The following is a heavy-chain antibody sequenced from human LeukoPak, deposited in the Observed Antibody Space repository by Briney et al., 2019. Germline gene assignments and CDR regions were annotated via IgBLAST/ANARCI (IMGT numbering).Heavy chain of an antibody. D-gene: IGHD6-19*01. CDR2: INADGSTT. CDR1: GSGFTFNNYW. CDR3: ATLISGWSLY. Sequence: GGSLRLSCAASGSGFTFNNYWMHWVRQAPGKGLVWVSRINADGSTTSYADSVRGRFTISRDNAKDTLYLQMNSLRAEDTAVYYCATLISGWSLYWGQGTLVTVSS. V-gene: IGHV3-74*01. J-gene: IGHJ4*02.